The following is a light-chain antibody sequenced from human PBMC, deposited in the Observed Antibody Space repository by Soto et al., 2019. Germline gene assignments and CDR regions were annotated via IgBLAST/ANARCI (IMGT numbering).Light chain of an antibody. CDR3: TAFTSSNTWV. CDR1: SSDVGGYNY. V-gene: IGLV2-14*03. Sequence: LTQPASVSGSPGQSITISCTGTSSDVGGYNYVSWFQQHPGKAPKLKIYEVSNRPSGVSNRFSGSKSGYTASLTISELQAEDEADYYCTAFTSSNTWVFGGGTKVTVL. J-gene: IGLJ3*02. CDR2: EVS.